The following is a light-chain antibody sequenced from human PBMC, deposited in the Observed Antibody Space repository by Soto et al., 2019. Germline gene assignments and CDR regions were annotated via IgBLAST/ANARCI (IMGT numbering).Light chain of an antibody. Sequence: QSALTQPASVSGSPGQSITITCTGYIHYDFVSWYQQHPGTTPKLVIYEVSNRPSGTSDRFSGSKSGHTASLTISGLQTEDEAVYYCGSYTSSSNYVFGTRTKATVL. V-gene: IGLV2-14*01. J-gene: IGLJ1*01. CDR1: IHYDF. CDR3: GSYTSSSNYV. CDR2: EVS.